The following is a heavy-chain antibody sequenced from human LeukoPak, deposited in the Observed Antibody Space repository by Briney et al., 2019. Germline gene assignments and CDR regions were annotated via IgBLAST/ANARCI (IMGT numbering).Heavy chain of an antibody. CDR1: GTSISSGAYS. D-gene: IGHD3-3*01. CDR2: IYYSGNT. CDR3: ARTITIFGALGYFDY. J-gene: IGHJ4*02. V-gene: IGHV4-31*03. Sequence: SETLSLTCTVSGTSISSGAYSWSWVRQHPGSGLEWIAYIYYSGNTYYNPSLKRRVTISVDTSKNQFSLKLSSVTAADTAVYYCARTITIFGALGYFDYWGQGTLVTVSS.